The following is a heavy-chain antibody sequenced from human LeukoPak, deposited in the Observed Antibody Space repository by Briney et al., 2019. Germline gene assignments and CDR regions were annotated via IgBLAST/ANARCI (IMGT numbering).Heavy chain of an antibody. CDR2: ISYDGSNK. CDR1: GFTFSSYG. D-gene: IGHD6-19*01. J-gene: IGHJ4*02. Sequence: GGSLRLSCAASGFTFSSYGMHRVRQAPGKGLEWVAVISYDGSNKYYADSVKGRFTISRDNSKNTLYLQMNSLRAEDTAVYYCAKDRDSSGWYVFDYWGQGTLVTVSS. CDR3: AKDRDSSGWYVFDY. V-gene: IGHV3-30*18.